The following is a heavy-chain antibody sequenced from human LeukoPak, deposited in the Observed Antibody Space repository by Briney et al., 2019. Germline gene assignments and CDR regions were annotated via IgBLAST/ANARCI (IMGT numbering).Heavy chain of an antibody. D-gene: IGHD1-1*01. J-gene: IGHJ6*02. Sequence: ASVKVSCKASGYTFTGYYMHWVRQAPGQGLEWMGWINPNSGGTNYAQKFQGRVTMTRDTSISTAYMALSRLRSDNTAVYYCARDWNDVGLYYGMDVWGQGTTVTVSS. CDR1: GYTFTGYY. V-gene: IGHV1-2*02. CDR2: INPNSGGT. CDR3: ARDWNDVGLYYGMDV.